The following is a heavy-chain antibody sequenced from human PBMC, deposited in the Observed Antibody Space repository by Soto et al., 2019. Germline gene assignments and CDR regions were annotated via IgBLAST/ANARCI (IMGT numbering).Heavy chain of an antibody. CDR3: GRSPSRSWSGGGAFDI. CDR2: IYHSGST. J-gene: IGHJ3*02. Sequence: QVQLQESGPGLVKPSGTLSLTCAVSGGSISRTDWWTWVRQPPGKGLEWIGEIYHSGSTNYNPSLRKRVTISVDKSKNQLPLKLTPVTAADTAVYFWGRSPSRSWSGGGAFDIWGQGTMVLVSS. CDR1: GGSISRTDW. V-gene: IGHV4-4*02. D-gene: IGHD6-13*01.